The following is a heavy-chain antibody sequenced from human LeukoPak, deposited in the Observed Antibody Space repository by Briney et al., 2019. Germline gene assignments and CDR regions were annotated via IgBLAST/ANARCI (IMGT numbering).Heavy chain of an antibody. CDR1: GFRLIKYA. J-gene: IGHJ6*03. Sequence: GGSLRLSCEASGFRLIKYALLWVRQAPGRGLEWVAVISFDGKKEFYADSVKGRFTISRDNSKNALFLQMNSLQTEDTAIYYCARASMATINYYYFYMDAWGKGTTVIVSS. D-gene: IGHD5-24*01. V-gene: IGHV3-30*04. CDR2: ISFDGKKE. CDR3: ARASMATINYYYFYMDA.